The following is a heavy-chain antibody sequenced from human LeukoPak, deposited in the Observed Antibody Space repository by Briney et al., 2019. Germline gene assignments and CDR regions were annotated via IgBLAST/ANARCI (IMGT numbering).Heavy chain of an antibody. J-gene: IGHJ3*02. CDR2: ISAYNGNT. V-gene: IGHV1-18*04. CDR3: ARARIDAFDI. CDR1: GYTFTGYY. Sequence: ASVKVSCKASGYTFTGYYMHWVRQAPGQGLEWMGWISAYNGNTNYAQKLQGRVTMTTDTSTSTAYMELRSLRSDDTAVYYCARARIDAFDIWGQGTMVTVSS. D-gene: IGHD2-15*01.